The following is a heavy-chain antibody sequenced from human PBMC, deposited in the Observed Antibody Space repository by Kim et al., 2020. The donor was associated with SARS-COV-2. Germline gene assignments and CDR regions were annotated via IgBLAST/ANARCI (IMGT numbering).Heavy chain of an antibody. CDR2: IYPGDSDT. Sequence: GASLQISCKGSGYSFTSYWIGWVRQMPGKGLEWIGIIYPGDSDTRYSPSFQGQVTISADKSISTAYLQWSSLKASDTAMYYCARLPSTNWFDPWGQGTLVTVSS. V-gene: IGHV5-51*01. CDR3: ARLPSTNWFDP. CDR1: GYSFTSYW. J-gene: IGHJ5*02.